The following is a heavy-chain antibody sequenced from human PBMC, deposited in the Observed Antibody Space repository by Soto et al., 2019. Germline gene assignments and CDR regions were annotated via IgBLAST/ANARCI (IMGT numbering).Heavy chain of an antibody. V-gene: IGHV4-38-2*01. D-gene: IGHD3-3*01. CDR3: ARSGAIFTSTGGMDF. CDR1: GYSIRIGDS. CDR2: IFHNGNS. J-gene: IGHJ6*02. Sequence: SETLSLTCVVSGYSIRIGDSWNWLRQSPEMGLQWIGTIFHNGNSSYNTSLKSRLTISVDTYRNELSLSLGFVAGADTAIYYCARSGAIFTSTGGMDFWGQGTTVTVSS.